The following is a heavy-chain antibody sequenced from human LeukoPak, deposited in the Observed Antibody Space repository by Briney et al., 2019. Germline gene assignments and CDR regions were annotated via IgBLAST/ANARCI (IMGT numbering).Heavy chain of an antibody. J-gene: IGHJ3*02. D-gene: IGHD3-3*01. CDR1: GFIFSTYA. Sequence: GGSLRLSCAASGFIFSTYAMHWVRQAPGKGLEPVSGISGNGGSTYYANSVKGRFTISRDNSKKMLYLQMGSLRAEDMAVYYCARRTDFHHAFDIWGQGTMVTVSS. CDR2: ISGNGGST. V-gene: IGHV3-64*01. CDR3: ARRTDFHHAFDI.